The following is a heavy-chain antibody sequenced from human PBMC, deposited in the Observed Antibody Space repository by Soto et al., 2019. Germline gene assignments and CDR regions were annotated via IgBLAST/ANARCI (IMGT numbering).Heavy chain of an antibody. CDR1: GYTFTGYY. CDR3: ARGSPRMGALPTY. D-gene: IGHD1-26*01. CDR2: INPKSGDT. J-gene: IGHJ4*02. Sequence: ASVKVSCKASGYTFTGYYIHWVRQAPGQGLEWMGWINPKSGDTNYAHKFQGRVSMTSDTSITTAYMEVSRLKSDDTAVYYCARGSPRMGALPTYWGQGTLVTVSS. V-gene: IGHV1-2*02.